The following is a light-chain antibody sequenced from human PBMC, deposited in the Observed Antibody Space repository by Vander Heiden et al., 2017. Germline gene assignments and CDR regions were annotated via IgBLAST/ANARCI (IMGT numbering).Light chain of an antibody. J-gene: IGLJ1*01. CDR3: ATWDDSLSVLYV. Sequence: QSVLTQPPSASGTPGQRVTISCSGGSSNIGRNYVYWYQQLPGTAPKLLIYRDNQRSSGVPDRFSGSKSGTSASLAISGLRSEDEADYYCATWDDSLSVLYVFGAGTKVTVL. V-gene: IGLV1-47*01. CDR1: SSNIGRNY. CDR2: RDN.